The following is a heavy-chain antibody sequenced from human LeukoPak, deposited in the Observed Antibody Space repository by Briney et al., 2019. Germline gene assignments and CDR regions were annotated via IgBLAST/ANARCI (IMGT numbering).Heavy chain of an antibody. J-gene: IGHJ4*02. CDR1: GFTFSSYA. CDR2: ISGSGGNT. CDR3: AKGLYSSSYPYYFDY. D-gene: IGHD3-22*01. V-gene: IGHV3-23*01. Sequence: GGSLRLSCAASGFTFSSYAMSWVRQAPGEGLEWVSAISGSGGNTYYTDSVKGRFTISRDNSRNTLYLQMNSLRPEDTAVYYCAKGLYSSSYPYYFDYWGQGTLVTVSS.